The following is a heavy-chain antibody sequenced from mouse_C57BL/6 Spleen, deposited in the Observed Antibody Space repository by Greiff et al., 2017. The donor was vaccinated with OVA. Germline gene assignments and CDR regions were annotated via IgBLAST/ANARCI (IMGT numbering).Heavy chain of an antibody. J-gene: IGHJ4*01. CDR1: GYTFTSYW. CDR3: ARLRDGYYPYAMDY. Sequence: QVHVKQPGAELVKPGASVKLSCKASGYTFTSYWMHWVKQRPGRGLEWIGRIDPNSGGTKYNEKFKSKATLTVDKPSSTAYMQLSSLTSEDSAVYYCARLRDGYYPYAMDYWGQGTSVTVSS. D-gene: IGHD2-3*01. CDR2: IDPNSGGT. V-gene: IGHV1-72*01.